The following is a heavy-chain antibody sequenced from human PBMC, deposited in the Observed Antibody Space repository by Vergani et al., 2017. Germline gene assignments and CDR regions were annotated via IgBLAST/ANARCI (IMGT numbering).Heavy chain of an antibody. D-gene: IGHD3-10*01. CDR3: ARGRFGEHRNYYGMDV. Sequence: QVQLVQSGAEVKKPGASVKVSCRASGYSFSSYDISWVRQATGQGLEWMGWMNPNSGTTGYAQKFQGRVTMTRNTSINTAYMELSRLSFEDAAVYYCARGRFGEHRNYYGMDVWGQGTTVTVSS. J-gene: IGHJ6*02. CDR1: GYSFSSYD. V-gene: IGHV1-8*01. CDR2: MNPNSGTT.